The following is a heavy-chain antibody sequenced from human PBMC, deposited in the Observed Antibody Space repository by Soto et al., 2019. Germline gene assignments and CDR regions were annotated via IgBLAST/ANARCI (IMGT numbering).Heavy chain of an antibody. CDR2: IWFDGSNK. CDR3: ARAYDTSGYPYFDY. Sequence: GGSLRLSCAASGFTLSRYGMHWVRQAPGKGLEWVAVIWFDGSNKNYADSVKGRFTVSKDNSKNTLYLQMDGLGAEDTAVYYCARAYDTSGYPYFDYWGQGTLVTVSS. V-gene: IGHV3-33*01. J-gene: IGHJ4*02. D-gene: IGHD3-22*01. CDR1: GFTLSRYG.